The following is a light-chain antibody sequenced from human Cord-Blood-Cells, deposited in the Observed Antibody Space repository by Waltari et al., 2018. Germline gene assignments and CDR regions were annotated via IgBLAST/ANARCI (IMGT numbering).Light chain of an antibody. J-gene: IGKJ4*01. V-gene: IGKV3-20*01. CDR2: GAS. Sequence: EIVLTPSPGTLSLSPGERAALSCRASQSVSSSYLAWYQQKPGQAPRPLIYGASSRATGIPDRFSGSVSGTDFTLTISRLEPEDFAVYYCQQYGSSPALTFGGGTKVEIK. CDR1: QSVSSSY. CDR3: QQYGSSPALT.